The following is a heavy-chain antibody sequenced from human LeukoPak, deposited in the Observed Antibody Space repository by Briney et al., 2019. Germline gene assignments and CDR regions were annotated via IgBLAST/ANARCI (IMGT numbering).Heavy chain of an antibody. Sequence: PSETLSLTCAVYGGSFSGYYWSWIRQPPGKGLEWIGEINHSGSTNYNPSLKSRVTISVDTSKNQFSLKLSSVTAADTAVYYCARGFLVRGVIWWFDPWGQGTLVTVSS. V-gene: IGHV4-34*01. D-gene: IGHD3-10*01. CDR1: GGSFSGYY. CDR2: INHSGST. J-gene: IGHJ5*02. CDR3: ARGFLVRGVIWWFDP.